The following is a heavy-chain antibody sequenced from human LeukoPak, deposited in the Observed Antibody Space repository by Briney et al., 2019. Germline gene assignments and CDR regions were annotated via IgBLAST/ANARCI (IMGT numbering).Heavy chain of an antibody. V-gene: IGHV3-21*01. Sequence: GGSLRLSCAASGFTFSSYAMSWVRQAPGKGLEWVSSISSSSSYIYYADSVKGRFTISRDNAKNSLYLQMNSLRAEDTAVYYCARDEAYYYDSSGYYPTYFDYWGQGTLVTVSS. CDR2: ISSSSSYI. D-gene: IGHD3-22*01. CDR1: GFTFSSYA. CDR3: ARDEAYYYDSSGYYPTYFDY. J-gene: IGHJ4*02.